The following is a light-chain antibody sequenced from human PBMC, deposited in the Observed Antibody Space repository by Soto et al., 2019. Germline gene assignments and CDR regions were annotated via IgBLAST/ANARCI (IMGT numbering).Light chain of an antibody. Sequence: EIVLTQSPGTLSLSPGERATLSCRAIQSVSSSYLAWYQQKPGQAPRLLIYGASSRATGIPDRFSGSGSGTDFTLTISRLEPEDFAVYYCQQYGSSPGTFGGGTKV. CDR1: QSVSSSY. CDR2: GAS. J-gene: IGKJ4*01. V-gene: IGKV3-20*01. CDR3: QQYGSSPGT.